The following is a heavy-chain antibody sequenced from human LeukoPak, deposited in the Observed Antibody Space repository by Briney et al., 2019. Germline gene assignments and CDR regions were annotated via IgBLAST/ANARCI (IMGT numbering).Heavy chain of an antibody. V-gene: IGHV3-23*01. D-gene: IGHD3-10*01. CDR2: LACLDASCTE. Sequence: PGRSLRLSCAASGFTFGTFDTSWVRQAPGKDLEWVSTLACLDASCTEYYSDSVKGRFSISRDTSRSTLSLQVNSLRVEDTAMYYCVRDSEGSFDYWGQGTLVTVSS. CDR1: GFTFGTFD. CDR3: VRDSEGSFDY. J-gene: IGHJ4*02.